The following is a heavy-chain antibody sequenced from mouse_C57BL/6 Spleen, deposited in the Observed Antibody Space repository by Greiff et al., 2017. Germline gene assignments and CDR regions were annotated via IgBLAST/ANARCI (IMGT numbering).Heavy chain of an antibody. J-gene: IGHJ4*01. Sequence: QVQLQQPGAELVRPGSSVKLSCKASGYTFTSYWMDWVKQRPGQGLEWIGNIYPSDSETHYNQKFKDKATLTVDKSSSTAYMQLSSLTSEDSAVYYCARRYSNYVAMDYWGKGTSGTVSS. CDR3: ARRYSNYVAMDY. D-gene: IGHD2-5*01. CDR1: GYTFTSYW. CDR2: IYPSDSET. V-gene: IGHV1-61*01.